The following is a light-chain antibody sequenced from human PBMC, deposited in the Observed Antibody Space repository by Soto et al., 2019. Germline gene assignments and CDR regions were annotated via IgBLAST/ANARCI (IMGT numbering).Light chain of an antibody. CDR3: QQYKDWPPLT. CDR2: GAS. Sequence: EIVMTQSPVTLSASPGERVTLSCRASQSVNINLAWYQQRPGQAPRVLIYGASNRASGIPDRFSGSGSRTDFTLTISSLEPDDFALYYCQQYKDWPPLTFGGGTRVEIK. J-gene: IGKJ4*01. CDR1: QSVNIN. V-gene: IGKV3D-15*01.